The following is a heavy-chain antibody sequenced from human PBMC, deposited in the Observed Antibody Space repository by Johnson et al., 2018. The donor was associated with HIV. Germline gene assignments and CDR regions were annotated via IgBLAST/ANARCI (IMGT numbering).Heavy chain of an antibody. Sequence: QVQLVESGGGVVQPGKSLRLSCAASGFTFSIYTMHWVRQAPGKGLEWVAVISYDGSNTYYVDSVKGRFTISRDSSKNTLYLQMNSLRADDTALYYCARGGAGIAAAEDAFD. J-gene: IGHJ3*02. CDR1: GFTFSIYT. CDR2: ISYDGSNT. CDR3: ARGGAGIAAAEDAFD. D-gene: IGHD6-13*01. V-gene: IGHV3-30*04.